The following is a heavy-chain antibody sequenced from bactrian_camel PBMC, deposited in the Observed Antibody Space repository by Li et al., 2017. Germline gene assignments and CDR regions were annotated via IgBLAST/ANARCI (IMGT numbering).Heavy chain of an antibody. Sequence: HVQLVESGGGSVQAGGSLRLSCAASGGAYSEHYLAWFRQAPGKEREGVARIDSIGSTRYEDSVKGRFTISQDSAKNTLYLEMKGLKPEDTGMYACAIGPGVVRGVIRTCDFESYGLGTQVTVS. CDR2: IDSIGST. D-gene: IGHD2*01. J-gene: IGHJ6*01. CDR3: AIGPGVVRGVIRTCDFES. CDR1: GGAYSEHY. V-gene: IGHV3S53*01.